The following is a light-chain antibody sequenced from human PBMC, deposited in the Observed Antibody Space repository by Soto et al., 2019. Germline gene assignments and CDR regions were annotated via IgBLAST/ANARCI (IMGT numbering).Light chain of an antibody. Sequence: EIVLTQSPGTLSLSPGERATLSCRASQSVSSSYLAWYQQKPGQAPKVLIYGASTRATGLPARFSGSGSGTEFTLIISSLQSEDSAVYYCQQYDNWPINFGQGTQLEIK. CDR3: QQYDNWPIN. CDR2: GAS. CDR1: QSVSSSY. J-gene: IGKJ5*01. V-gene: IGKV3-15*01.